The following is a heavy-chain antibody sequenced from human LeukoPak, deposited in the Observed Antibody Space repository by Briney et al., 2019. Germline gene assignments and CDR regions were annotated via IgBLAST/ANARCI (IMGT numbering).Heavy chain of an antibody. CDR1: GFTFNTYT. CDR3: ARGPLAYCGGDCYHDC. CDR2: ISGSSGII. D-gene: IGHD2-21*02. Sequence: GGSLRLSCAASGFTFNTYTMNWVRQAPGKGLEWVSYISGSSGIIDYADSVKGRFTISRVNAKNSLYLQMNSLRDEDTDVYYCARGPLAYCGGDCYHDCWGQGTLVTVSS. V-gene: IGHV3-48*02. J-gene: IGHJ4*02.